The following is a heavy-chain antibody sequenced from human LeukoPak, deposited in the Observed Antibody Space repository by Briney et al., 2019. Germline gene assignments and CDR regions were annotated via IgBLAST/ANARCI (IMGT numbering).Heavy chain of an antibody. D-gene: IGHD3-22*01. CDR1: GGSISSGSYY. CDR2: IYTSGST. Sequence: SETLSLTRTVSGGSISSGSYYWSWIRQPAGKGLEWIVRIYTSGSTNYNPSLKSRVTISVDTSKNQFSLKLCSVTAADTAVYYCARSHYYYDSSAYYPINWGQGTLVTVSS. V-gene: IGHV4-61*02. CDR3: ARSHYYYDSSAYYPIN. J-gene: IGHJ4*02.